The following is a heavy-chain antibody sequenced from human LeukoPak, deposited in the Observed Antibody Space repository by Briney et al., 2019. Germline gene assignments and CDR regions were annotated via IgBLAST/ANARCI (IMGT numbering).Heavy chain of an antibody. J-gene: IGHJ4*02. CDR2: ISSSSSYI. D-gene: IGHD6-19*01. CDR1: GFTFSNFA. V-gene: IGHV3-21*01. CDR3: ARVGVDSSGWTFDY. Sequence: PGGSLRLSCVASGFTFSNFAMNWVRQAPGKGLEWVSSISSSSSYIYYADSVKGRFTISRDNAKNSLYLQMNSLRAEDTAVYYCARVGVDSSGWTFDYWGQGTLVTVSS.